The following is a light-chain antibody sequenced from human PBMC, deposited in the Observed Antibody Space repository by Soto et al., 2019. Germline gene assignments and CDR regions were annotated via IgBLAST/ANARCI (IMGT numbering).Light chain of an antibody. V-gene: IGKV3-15*01. CDR2: GAS. J-gene: IGKJ2*01. CDR1: QSVSDN. CDR3: QQSNNWPYT. Sequence: EVVMTQSPATLSVSPGERATLSCRASQSVSDNLAWYQQKPGQAPRLLIYGASTRATGIPARFSGSGSGTXXXLTISSLQSEDFAVYYCQQSNNWPYTFGQGTKLDIK.